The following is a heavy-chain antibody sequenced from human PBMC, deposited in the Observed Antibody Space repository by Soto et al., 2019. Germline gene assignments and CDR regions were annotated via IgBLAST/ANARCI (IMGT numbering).Heavy chain of an antibody. V-gene: IGHV4-61*01. CDR1: GGSVSSGSYY. CDR2: IYYSGST. J-gene: IGHJ5*02. D-gene: IGHD3-22*01. CDR3: ATGVGSYYYDSSGHLVSNIPRAHNWFDP. Sequence: SETLSLTCTVSGGSVSSGSYYWSWIRQPPGKGLEWIGYIYYSGSTNYNPSLKSRVTISVDTSKNQFSLKLSSVTAADTAVYYCATGVGSYYYDSSGHLVSNIPRAHNWFDPWGQGTLVTVSS.